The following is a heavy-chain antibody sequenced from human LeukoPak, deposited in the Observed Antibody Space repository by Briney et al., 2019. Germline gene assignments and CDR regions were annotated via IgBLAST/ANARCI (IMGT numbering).Heavy chain of an antibody. CDR1: GGSISSGGNY. CDR2: IYHSGNP. Sequence: SQTLSLTCTVSGGSISSGGNYWSWIRQPPGKGLEWIGYIYHSGNPYYNPSPKSRVTISVDRSKNQFSLKLSSVTAADTAVYYCARRETYYYYMDVWGKGTTVTVSS. J-gene: IGHJ6*03. V-gene: IGHV4-30-2*01. CDR3: ARRETYYYYMDV.